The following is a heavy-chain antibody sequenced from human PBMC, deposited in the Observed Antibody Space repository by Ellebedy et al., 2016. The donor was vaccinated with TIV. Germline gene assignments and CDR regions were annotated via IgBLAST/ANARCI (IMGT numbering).Heavy chain of an antibody. V-gene: IGHV4-61*08. J-gene: IGHJ4*02. Sequence: SETLSLTCTVSGDFVTSGAYYWSWIRQPPGKGLEWIGYILYSGGTNSNPSLMNRVTISVDTSKNQFSLNLSSVTAADTAVYYCARDSPPYYNTRGFDYWGQGILVTVSS. CDR3: ARDSPPYYNTRGFDY. CDR2: ILYSGGT. CDR1: GDFVTSGAYY. D-gene: IGHD3-10*01.